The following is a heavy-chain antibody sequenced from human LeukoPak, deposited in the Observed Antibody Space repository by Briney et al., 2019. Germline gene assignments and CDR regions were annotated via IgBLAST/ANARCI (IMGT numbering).Heavy chain of an antibody. CDR3: ARGRIAAAGTLAGWFDP. CDR2: VSNSGIT. J-gene: IGHJ5*02. V-gene: IGHV4-59*12. Sequence: PSETLSLTCIVSGGPISGYYWSWIRQPPGKGLEWIGHVSNSGITNYNPSLKSRVTISVDTSKNQFSLKLSSVTAADTAVYYCARGRIAAAGTLAGWFDPWGQGTLVTVSS. D-gene: IGHD6-13*01. CDR1: GGPISGYY.